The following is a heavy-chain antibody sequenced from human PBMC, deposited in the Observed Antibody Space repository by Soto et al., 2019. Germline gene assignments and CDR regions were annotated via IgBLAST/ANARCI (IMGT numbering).Heavy chain of an antibody. Sequence: SVKVPCKASGGTFSSYAISWVRQAPGQGLELMGGIIPIFGTANYAQKFQGRVTITADESTSTAYMELSSLRSEDTAVYYCAREVVVVPAAIELYYYYGMDVWGQGTTVTSP. V-gene: IGHV1-69*13. D-gene: IGHD2-2*02. CDR3: AREVVVVPAAIELYYYYGMDV. J-gene: IGHJ6*02. CDR1: GGTFSSYA. CDR2: IIPIFGTA.